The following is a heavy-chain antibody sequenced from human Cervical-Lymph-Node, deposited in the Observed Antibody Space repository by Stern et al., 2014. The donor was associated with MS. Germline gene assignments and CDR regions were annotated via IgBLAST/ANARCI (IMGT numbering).Heavy chain of an antibody. CDR2: IIPMFGTA. CDR3: ARDGDSSMLGLDV. CDR1: GGTLSNYG. J-gene: IGHJ6*02. D-gene: IGHD4-17*01. Sequence: QMQLVQSGAAVKKPGASVKVSCKASGGTLSNYGIRWVRQAPGQGLEWMGGIIPMFGTANYAQKFQGRVTITADDSTNTAYMDLRSLTSEDTAVYYCARDGDSSMLGLDVWGQGTTVTVSS. V-gene: IGHV1-69*01.